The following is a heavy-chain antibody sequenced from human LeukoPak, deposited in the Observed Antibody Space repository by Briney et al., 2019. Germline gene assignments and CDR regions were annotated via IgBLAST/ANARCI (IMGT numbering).Heavy chain of an antibody. J-gene: IGHJ4*02. CDR2: MNPNSGNT. V-gene: IGHV1-8*01. CDR3: ARGDWRWLQSDY. D-gene: IGHD5-24*01. CDR1: GYTFTSYD. Sequence: ASVKVSCKASGYTFTSYDINWVPQATGQGLEWMGWMNPNSGNTGYAQKFQGRVTMTRNTSISTAYMELSSLRSEDKAVYYCARGDWRWLQSDYWGQGTLVTVSS.